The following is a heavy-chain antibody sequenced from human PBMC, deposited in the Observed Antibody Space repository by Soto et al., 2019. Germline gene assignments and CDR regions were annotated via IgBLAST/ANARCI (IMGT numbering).Heavy chain of an antibody. CDR2: ISSSGSTI. CDR1: GFTFSDYY. Sequence: GGSLRLSCAASGFTFSDYYMSWIRQAPGKGLEWVSYISSSGSTIYYADSVKGRFTISRDNAKNSLYLQMNSLRAEDTAAYYCARDRPLNYDFWSGYQSDAFDIWGQGTMVTVSS. D-gene: IGHD3-3*01. CDR3: ARDRPLNYDFWSGYQSDAFDI. V-gene: IGHV3-11*01. J-gene: IGHJ3*02.